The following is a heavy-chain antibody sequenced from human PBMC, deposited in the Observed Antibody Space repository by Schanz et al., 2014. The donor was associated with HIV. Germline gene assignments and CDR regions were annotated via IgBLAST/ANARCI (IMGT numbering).Heavy chain of an antibody. CDR3: ARLRTYDSADY. D-gene: IGHD3-22*01. Sequence: QVQLQESGPGLVKPSETLSLTCTVSGGSISSSSYYWGWIRRPPGRGLEYIGHIYYSDSTYYNPSRETQVTIPQDPSKTQFSRTLASVTAADTAVYYCARLRTYDSADYWGQGTLVTVSS. V-gene: IGHV4-39*01. J-gene: IGHJ4*02. CDR1: GGSISSSSYY. CDR2: IYYSDST.